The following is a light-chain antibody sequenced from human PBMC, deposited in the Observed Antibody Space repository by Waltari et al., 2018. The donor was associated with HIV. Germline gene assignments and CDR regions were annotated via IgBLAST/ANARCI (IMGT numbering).Light chain of an antibody. V-gene: IGLV2-14*01. CDR1: SSDVGSSNS. Sequence: QSALTQPAAVSGSPGQSNTISCTGTSSDVGSSNSVPWYQHHPGKAPKLMIYEVSNRPSGVSNRFSGSKSGNTASLTISGLQAEDEADYYCSSYTSSSTRVFGGGTNLTVL. J-gene: IGLJ3*02. CDR2: EVS. CDR3: SSYTSSSTRV.